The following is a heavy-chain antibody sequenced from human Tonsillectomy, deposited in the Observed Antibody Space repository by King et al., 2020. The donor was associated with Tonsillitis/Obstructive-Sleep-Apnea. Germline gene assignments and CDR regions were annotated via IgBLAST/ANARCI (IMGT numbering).Heavy chain of an antibody. CDR3: ARGWLVYDY. Sequence: QITLKESGPVLVKPTETLTLTCTVSGFSLSKPRMGVSWIRQPPGKALEWLAHIFSNDEKSYNTSLKSRLTISKDTSKSQVVLTMTNVDPVDTATYYCARGWLVYDYGGEGTLVTVSS. CDR1: GFSLSKPRMG. V-gene: IGHV2-26*01. D-gene: IGHD6-19*01. CDR2: IFSNDEK. J-gene: IGHJ4*02.